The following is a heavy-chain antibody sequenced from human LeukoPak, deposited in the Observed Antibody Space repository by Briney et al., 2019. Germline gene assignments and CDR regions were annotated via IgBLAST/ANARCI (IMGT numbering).Heavy chain of an antibody. V-gene: IGHV3-15*01. D-gene: IGHD4-17*01. J-gene: IGHJ6*03. CDR2: IKSKTDGGTT. CDR1: GFTFSNAW. CDR3: TTDPTTVTTGFQNYYYYMDV. Sequence: GGSLRLSCAASGFTFSNAWMSWVRQAPGKGLEWVGRIKSKTDGGTTDYAAPVKGRFTISRDDSKNTLYLQMNSLKTEDTAVYYCTTDPTTVTTGFQNYYYYMDVWGKGTTVTVSS.